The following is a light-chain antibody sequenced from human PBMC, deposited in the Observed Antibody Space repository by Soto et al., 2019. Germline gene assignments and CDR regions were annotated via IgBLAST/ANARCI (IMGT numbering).Light chain of an antibody. V-gene: IGLV2-14*03. CDR3: SSYTSSSTPHVV. Sequence: SALTQPASVSGSPGQSITLSCTGTSSDIGGYNYVSWYQQHPGKAPKLMIYDVINRPSGVSNRFSGSKSGNTASLTISGLQAEDEGDYYCSSYTSSSTPHVVFGGGTKLTVL. J-gene: IGLJ2*01. CDR2: DVI. CDR1: SSDIGGYNY.